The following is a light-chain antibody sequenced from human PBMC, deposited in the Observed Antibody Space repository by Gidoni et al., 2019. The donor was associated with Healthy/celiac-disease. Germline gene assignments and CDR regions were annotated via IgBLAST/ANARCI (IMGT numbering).Light chain of an antibody. CDR3: GTWDSSLSAYV. CDR1: SSNIGNNY. J-gene: IGLJ1*01. Sequence: QSVLTHPPSVSAAPGQKVTIPCSGSSSNIGNNYVSWYQQLPGTAPKLLIYDNNKRPSGIPDRFSGSKSGTSATLGITGLQTGDEADYYCGTWDSSLSAYVFGTGTKVTVL. V-gene: IGLV1-51*01. CDR2: DNN.